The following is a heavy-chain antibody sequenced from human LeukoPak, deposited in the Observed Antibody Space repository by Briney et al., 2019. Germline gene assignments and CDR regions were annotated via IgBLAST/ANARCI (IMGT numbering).Heavy chain of an antibody. CDR3: ARAGVDYYDSSGQLDY. J-gene: IGHJ4*02. V-gene: IGHV3-11*01. Sequence: PGGSLRLSCAASGFTFSDYYMSWIRQAPGKGLEWVSYSSSSGSTIYYADSVKGRFTISRDNAKNSLYLQMNSLRAEDTAVYYCARAGVDYYDSSGQLDYWGQGTLVTVSS. CDR2: SSSSGSTI. D-gene: IGHD3-22*01. CDR1: GFTFSDYY.